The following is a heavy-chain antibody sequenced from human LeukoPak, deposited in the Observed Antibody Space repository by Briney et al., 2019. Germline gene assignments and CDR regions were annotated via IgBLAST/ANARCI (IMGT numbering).Heavy chain of an antibody. D-gene: IGHD3-22*01. CDR1: GFTFSSYW. CDR2: IKQDGSEK. J-gene: IGHJ4*02. CDR3: AREGTTMIVVAYYFDY. V-gene: IGHV3-7*01. Sequence: GGSLRLSCAASGFTFSSYWMTWVRQAPGKGLEWVVNIKQDGSEKYYVDSGKGRFTISRDNAKNSLYLQMNSLRAEDTAVYYCAREGTTMIVVAYYFDYWGQGTLVTVSS.